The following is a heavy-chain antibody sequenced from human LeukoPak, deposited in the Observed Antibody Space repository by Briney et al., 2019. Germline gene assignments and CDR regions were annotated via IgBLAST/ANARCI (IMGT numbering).Heavy chain of an antibody. Sequence: GGSLRLSCAASGFTFSSYSMNWVRQAPGKGLEYVSAISSNGGSTYYADSVKGRFTISRDNSKNTLYLQMSSLRAGDTAVYYCVKDGSGSYYTYYFDYWGQGTLVTVSS. V-gene: IGHV3-64D*06. CDR1: GFTFSSYS. J-gene: IGHJ4*02. CDR3: VKDGSGSYYTYYFDY. D-gene: IGHD3-10*01. CDR2: ISSNGGST.